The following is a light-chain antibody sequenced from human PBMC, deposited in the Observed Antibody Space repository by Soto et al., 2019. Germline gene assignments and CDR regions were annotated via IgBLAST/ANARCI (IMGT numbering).Light chain of an antibody. CDR3: QLYGTAPRT. CDR1: QSVSTY. CDR2: DAS. J-gene: IGKJ2*01. V-gene: IGKV3-11*01. Sequence: EIVLTQSPATLSLSPGERATLSCRASQSVSTYLAWYQQRPGQAPRLLIYDASYRATDIPPRFSGSGSGTDFTLTISSLEPEDFAVYFCQLYGTAPRTFGQGTKLEMK.